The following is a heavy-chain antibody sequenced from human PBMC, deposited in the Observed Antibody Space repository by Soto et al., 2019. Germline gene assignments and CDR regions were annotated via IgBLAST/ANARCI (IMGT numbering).Heavy chain of an antibody. CDR2: ISYDGSNK. J-gene: IGHJ4*02. Sequence: QVQLVESGGGVVQPGRSLRLSCAASGFPFSSYGMHWVRHAPGKGLEWVAHISYDGSNKHYTDSVKGRFTISRDNSKNMLYLQMSSLRAEDTAVYYCAGGQYYFDYCGQGTRVSVSS. V-gene: IGHV3-30*03. CDR3: AGGQYYFDY. D-gene: IGHD2-15*01. CDR1: GFPFSSYG.